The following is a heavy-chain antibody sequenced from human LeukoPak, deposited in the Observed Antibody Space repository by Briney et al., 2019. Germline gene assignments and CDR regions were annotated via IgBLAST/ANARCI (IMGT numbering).Heavy chain of an antibody. V-gene: IGHV3-21*04. CDR3: ARGAGSVVRGDVHFDY. D-gene: IGHD3-10*01. J-gene: IGHJ4*02. CDR2: ITNRGSHV. Sequence: GGSLRLSCAASGFTFSSYTMTWVRQAPRKGLEWVSSITNRGSHVYYADSLKGRFTVSRDNANNSLYLQMDSLRAEDSAVYYCARGAGSVVRGDVHFDYWGQGSLVTVSS. CDR1: GFTFSSYT.